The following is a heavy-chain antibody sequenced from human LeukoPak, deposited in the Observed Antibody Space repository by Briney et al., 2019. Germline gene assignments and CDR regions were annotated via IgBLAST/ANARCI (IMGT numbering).Heavy chain of an antibody. Sequence: PGGSLRLSCVASGFTFSSYALHWVRQAPGKGLEWIGEIYHSGSTNYNPSLKSRVTISVDKSKNQFSLKLSSVTAADTAVYYCARDRVRERNYYYGMDVWGQGTTVIVSS. CDR3: ARDRVRERNYYYGMDV. CDR2: IYHSGST. CDR1: GFTFSSYA. J-gene: IGHJ6*02. V-gene: IGHV4-4*02. D-gene: IGHD3-10*01.